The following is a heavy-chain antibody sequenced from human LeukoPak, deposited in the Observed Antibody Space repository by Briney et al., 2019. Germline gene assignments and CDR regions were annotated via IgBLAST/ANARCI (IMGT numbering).Heavy chain of an antibody. CDR3: AKEMADRREAFDY. Sequence: GGSLRLSCAASGFTFSNYGIHWVRQAPGKGLEGVAFVRYDGRNKYYGDSVKGRFTISRDNSKNTLYLQMNSLRAEDTAMYYCAKEMADRREAFDYWGQGTLATVSS. V-gene: IGHV3-30*02. CDR2: VRYDGRNK. CDR1: GFTFSNYG. D-gene: IGHD6-6*01. J-gene: IGHJ4*02.